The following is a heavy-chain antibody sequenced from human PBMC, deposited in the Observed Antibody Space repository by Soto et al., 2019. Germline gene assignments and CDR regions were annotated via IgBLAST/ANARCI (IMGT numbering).Heavy chain of an antibody. Sequence: SETLSLTCTVSGGSIYRSGYYWGWIRHPPGRGLEWIGNIDYNGVTYSNPSLKSRVTISRDTSKNQFSLKLTSVTAADTALYYCGKVLVGATGHTDSDSWGPGTLVTVSS. D-gene: IGHD2-15*01. J-gene: IGHJ4*02. CDR2: IDYNGVT. CDR3: GKVLVGATGHTDSDS. V-gene: IGHV4-39*01. CDR1: GGSIYRSGYY.